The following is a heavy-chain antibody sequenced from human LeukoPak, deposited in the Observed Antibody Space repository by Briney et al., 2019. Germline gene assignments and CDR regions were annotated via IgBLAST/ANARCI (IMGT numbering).Heavy chain of an antibody. CDR3: LKDRGYSGWLYYFDY. J-gene: IGHJ4*02. CDR2: ISSKGGST. V-gene: IGHV3-64D*06. CDR1: GFTFSSYP. D-gene: IGHD5-12*01. Sequence: GGSPRLSCSASGFTFSSYPMQWVRQAPEKGLEYVSGISSKGGSTNHADAVKSRFTISRDNSKNTLYFRMSSLRQDDTAVYSCLKDRGYSGWLYYFDYWGQGTVVTVSS.